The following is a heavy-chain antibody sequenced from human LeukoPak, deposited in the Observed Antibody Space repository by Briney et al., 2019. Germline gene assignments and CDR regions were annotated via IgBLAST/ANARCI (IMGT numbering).Heavy chain of an antibody. J-gene: IGHJ4*02. CDR1: GYAFTTNW. CDR3: SIMGNY. D-gene: IGHD3-16*01. CDR2: IYPADSDT. V-gene: IGHV5-51*01. Sequence: GESLKISCKGSGYAFTTNWIGWVRQMPGKGLEWMGIIYPADSDTRYSPSFQGQVTISADKSISTAYLQWNSLKASDTAMYYCSIMGNYWGQGTLVTVSS.